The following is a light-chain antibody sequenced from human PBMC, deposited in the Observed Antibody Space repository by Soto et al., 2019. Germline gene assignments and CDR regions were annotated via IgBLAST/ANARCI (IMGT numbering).Light chain of an antibody. J-gene: IGLJ1*01. CDR3: SSYTTSSTRV. CDR2: EVT. CDR1: SSDVGIYNY. Sequence: QPALAQQASVVGLPGQSIAINCTGSSSDVGIYNYVSWYQQHPGKVPKLIIYEVTNRPSGVSNRFSGSKSGNTASLTISGLQAEDEADYYCSSYTTSSTRVFGTGTKVTVL. V-gene: IGLV2-14*01.